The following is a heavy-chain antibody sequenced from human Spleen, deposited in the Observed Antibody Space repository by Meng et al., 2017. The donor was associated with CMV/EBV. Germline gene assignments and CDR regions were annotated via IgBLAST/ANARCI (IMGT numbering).Heavy chain of an antibody. CDR3: ARFYCSSTSCYLFDY. V-gene: IGHV3-9*01. D-gene: IGHD2-2*01. CDR2: ISWNSGNI. J-gene: IGHJ4*02. Sequence: SLKISCAASGFTFDDYAMHWVRQAPGKGLEWVSGISWNSGNIGYADSVKGRFTISRDNSKNTLYLQMNSLRAEDTAVYYCARFYCSSTSCYLFDYWGQGTLVTVSS. CDR1: GFTFDDYA.